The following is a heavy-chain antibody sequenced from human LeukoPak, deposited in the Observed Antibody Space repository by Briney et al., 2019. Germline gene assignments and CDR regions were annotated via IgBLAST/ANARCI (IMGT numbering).Heavy chain of an antibody. V-gene: IGHV1-8*01. CDR3: ARGGYYDSSGYARNWFDP. CDR2: MNPNSGNT. CDR1: GYTFTSYD. D-gene: IGHD3-22*01. J-gene: IGHJ5*02. Sequence: GASVKVSCKASGYTFTSYDINWVRQATGQGLEWMGWMNPNSGNTGYAQKFQGRVTMTRNTSISTAYMELSSRRSEDTAVYYCARGGYYDSSGYARNWFDPWGQGTLVTVSS.